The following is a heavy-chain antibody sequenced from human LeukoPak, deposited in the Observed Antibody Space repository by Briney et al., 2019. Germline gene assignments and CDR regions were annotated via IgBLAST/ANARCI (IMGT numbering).Heavy chain of an antibody. CDR2: IQSSGTT. CDR1: GGSISSGNYY. V-gene: IGHV4-61*02. Sequence: TLSLTCNVSGGSISSGNYYWSWIRQPAGKGLEWIGRIQSSGTTDYNPSLRSRVTISVDTSKNHLSLKVNSVTAADTAIYYCASGVSYVRGMWFDPWGQGTLVTVSS. D-gene: IGHD3-10*02. J-gene: IGHJ5*02. CDR3: ASGVSYVRGMWFDP.